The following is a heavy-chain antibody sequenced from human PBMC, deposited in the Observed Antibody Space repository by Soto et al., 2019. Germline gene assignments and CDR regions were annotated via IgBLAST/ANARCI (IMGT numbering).Heavy chain of an antibody. J-gene: IGHJ3*02. D-gene: IGHD6-6*01. CDR2: ISYDGSNK. CDR3: AKDDPDVLAFDI. V-gene: IGHV3-30*18. CDR1: GFSFSSYV. Sequence: PGGSLRLSCAASGFSFSSYVMHWVRQAPGKGLEWVAVISYDGSNKYYADSVKGRFTISRDNSKNTLYLQMNSLRAEDTAVYYCAKDDPDVLAFDIWGQGTMVTVSS.